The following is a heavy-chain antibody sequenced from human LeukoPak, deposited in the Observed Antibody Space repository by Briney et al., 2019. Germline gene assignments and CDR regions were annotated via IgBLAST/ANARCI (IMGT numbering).Heavy chain of an antibody. J-gene: IGHJ4*02. D-gene: IGHD2-2*01. CDR2: IYTSGST. CDR3: ARAGQGYCTSASCYLSLDY. V-gene: IGHV4-61*02. CDR1: GGSISSGSYY. Sequence: SETLSLTCTVSGGSISSGSYYWSWIRQPAGKGLEWIGRIYTSGSTNYNPSLKSRVTISVDKSKNQFSLNLNSVTAADTAVYYCARAGQGYCTSASCYLSLDYWGQGTLVTVPS.